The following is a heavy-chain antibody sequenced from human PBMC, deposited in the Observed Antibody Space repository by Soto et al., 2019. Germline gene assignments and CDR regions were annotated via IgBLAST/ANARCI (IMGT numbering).Heavy chain of an antibody. D-gene: IGHD2-21*01. CDR3: ARDRQEVNYYYYMDV. CDR1: GGSISSGGYY. J-gene: IGHJ6*03. CDR2: IYYSGST. Sequence: QVQLQESGPGLVKPSQTLSLTCTVSGGSISSGGYYWSWIRQHPGKGLEWIGYIYYSGSTYYNPSLKSRVTISVDTSKNPFSLKLSAVTAADTAVYYCARDRQEVNYYYYMDVWVKGTKVTVSS. V-gene: IGHV4-31*03.